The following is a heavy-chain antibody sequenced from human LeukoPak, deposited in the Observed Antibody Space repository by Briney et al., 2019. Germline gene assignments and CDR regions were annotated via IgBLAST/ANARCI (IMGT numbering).Heavy chain of an antibody. CDR2: IGASGSST. J-gene: IGHJ3*02. V-gene: IGHV3-23*01. Sequence: GGSLRLSCAASKFIFSEYAMDWVRQAPGKGREWGAAIGASGSSTYYTGSGEGRFTISRDTAKETLYLQMDSLRADDTAVYFCAKSPYYDSSGDAFEIWGQGTLVTVSS. CDR3: AKSPYYDSSGDAFEI. CDR1: KFIFSEYA. D-gene: IGHD3-22*01.